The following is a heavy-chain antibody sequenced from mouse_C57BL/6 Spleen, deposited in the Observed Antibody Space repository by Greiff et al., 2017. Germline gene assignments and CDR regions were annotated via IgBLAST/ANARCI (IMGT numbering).Heavy chain of an antibody. V-gene: IGHV8-12*01. Sequence: QVTLKESGPGILQSSQTLSLTCSFSGFSLSTSGMGVSWIRQPSGKGLEWLAHIYWDDDKRYNPSLKSRLTISQDTSRNQVFLKITSVDTADTATYYCARNYGSHWYFDVWGTGTTVTVSS. J-gene: IGHJ1*03. CDR3: ARNYGSHWYFDV. CDR1: GFSLSTSGMG. CDR2: IYWDDDK. D-gene: IGHD1-1*01.